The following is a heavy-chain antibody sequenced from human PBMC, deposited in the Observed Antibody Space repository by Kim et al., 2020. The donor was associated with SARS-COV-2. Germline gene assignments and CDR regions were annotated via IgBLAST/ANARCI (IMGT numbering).Heavy chain of an antibody. J-gene: IGHJ4*02. Sequence: ADSVEGRFTSSRDNSKNTLYLQMNSLRAEDTAVYYCARSVSGYSYGYLDYGGQGTLVTVSS. CDR3: ARSVSGYSYGYLDY. D-gene: IGHD5-18*01. V-gene: IGHV3-30*03.